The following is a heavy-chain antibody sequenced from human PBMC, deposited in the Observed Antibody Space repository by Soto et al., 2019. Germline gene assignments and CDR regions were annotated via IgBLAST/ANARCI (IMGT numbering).Heavy chain of an antibody. CDR3: ARVPYDSSGYTFYGMDV. CDR1: GGSISSYY. D-gene: IGHD3-22*01. Sequence: PSETLSLTCTVSGGSISSYYWSWTRQPPGKGLEWIGYIYYSGSTNYNPSLKSRVTISVDTSKNQFSLKLSSVTAADTAVYYCARVPYDSSGYTFYGMDVWGQGPTVSVYS. CDR2: IYYSGST. J-gene: IGHJ6*02. V-gene: IGHV4-59*01.